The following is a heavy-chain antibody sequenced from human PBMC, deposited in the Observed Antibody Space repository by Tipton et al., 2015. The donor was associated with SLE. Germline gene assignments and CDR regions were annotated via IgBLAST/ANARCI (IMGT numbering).Heavy chain of an antibody. CDR3: VRVVGSGSPDY. D-gene: IGHD3-10*01. J-gene: IGHJ4*02. V-gene: IGHV3-33*01. CDR2: IWYDGSNK. Sequence: QLVQSGGGVVQPGRSLRLSCAASGFTFSSYGMHWVRQAPGKGLEWVAVIWYDGSNKYYADSVKGRFTISRDNSKNTLYLQMSSLRVEDTAVYYCVRVVGSGSPDYWGQGTLVTVSS. CDR1: GFTFSSYG.